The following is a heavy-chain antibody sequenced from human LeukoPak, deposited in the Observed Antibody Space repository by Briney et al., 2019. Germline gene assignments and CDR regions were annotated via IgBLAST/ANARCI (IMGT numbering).Heavy chain of an antibody. J-gene: IGHJ4*02. Sequence: GGSLRLSGAASGFTVSSNYMSWVRQAPGKGLEWVSVIYSGGSTYYADSVKGRFTISRDNSKNTLYLQMNSLRAEDTAVYYCARRGESANYGDYRFDYWGQGTLVTVSS. V-gene: IGHV3-53*01. CDR2: IYSGGST. CDR1: GFTVSSNY. D-gene: IGHD4-17*01. CDR3: ARRGESANYGDYRFDY.